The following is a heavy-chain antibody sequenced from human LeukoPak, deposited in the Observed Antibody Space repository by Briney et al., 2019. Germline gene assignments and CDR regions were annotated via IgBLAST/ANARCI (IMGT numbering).Heavy chain of an antibody. Sequence: GGSLRFSCAASGFTVSRHGMDWVRQAPGKGLEWVAVIADDGGVKQYADSVKGRFTVSRDNSKSTLYLQMNGLSVEDTAIYYCAREATWGEWYFDHWGQGTPVTVSS. D-gene: IGHD3-3*01. V-gene: IGHV3-30*03. CDR1: GFTVSRHG. J-gene: IGHJ4*02. CDR2: IADDGGVK. CDR3: AREATWGEWYFDH.